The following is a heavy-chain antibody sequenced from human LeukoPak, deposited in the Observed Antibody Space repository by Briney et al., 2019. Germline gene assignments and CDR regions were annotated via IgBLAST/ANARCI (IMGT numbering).Heavy chain of an antibody. CDR2: INPSGGST. V-gene: IGHV1-46*01. Sequence: ASVKVSCQASGYTFTSYYMHWVRQAPGQGLEWMGIINPSGGSTSYAQKFQGRVTMTRDMSTSTVYMELSSLRSEDTGVYYCARELTAAGAIDYWGQGTLVTVSS. J-gene: IGHJ4*02. D-gene: IGHD6-13*01. CDR3: ARELTAAGAIDY. CDR1: GYTFTSYY.